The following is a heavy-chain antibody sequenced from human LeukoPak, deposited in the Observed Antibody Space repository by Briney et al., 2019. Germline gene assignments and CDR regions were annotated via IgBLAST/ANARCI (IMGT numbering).Heavy chain of an antibody. CDR2: IIPILGIA. CDR3: AREYYYDSSGYTLWFDP. D-gene: IGHD3-22*01. Sequence: SVKVSCKASGYIFIDYEINWVRQAPGQGLEWMGRIIPILGIANYAQKFQGRVTITADKSTSTAYMELSSLRSEDTAVYYCAREYYYDSSGYTLWFDPWGQGTLVTVSS. J-gene: IGHJ5*02. V-gene: IGHV1-69*04. CDR1: GYIFIDYE.